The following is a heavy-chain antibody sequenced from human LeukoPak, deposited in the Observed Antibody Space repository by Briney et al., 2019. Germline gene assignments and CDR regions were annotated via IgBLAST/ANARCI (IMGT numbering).Heavy chain of an antibody. V-gene: IGHV3-33*01. CDR1: GFTFSNYG. J-gene: IGHJ6*02. CDR3: ARYCSGGTCKLGYYYYGMDV. D-gene: IGHD2-15*01. Sequence: PGRSLRLSCAASGFTFSNYGMHWVRQAPGKGLEWVAVIWYDGSIKYYADSVKGRFSISRDNSKNTLYLQMNSLRAEDTAVYYYARYCSGGTCKLGYYYYGMDVWGQGTTVTVSS. CDR2: IWYDGSIK.